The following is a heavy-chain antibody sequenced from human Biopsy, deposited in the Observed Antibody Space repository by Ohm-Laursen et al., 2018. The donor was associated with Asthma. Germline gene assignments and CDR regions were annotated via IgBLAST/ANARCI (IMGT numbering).Heavy chain of an antibody. CDR1: GGTFSNFA. J-gene: IGHJ6*02. CDR3: TRCQVGYSSGWSLLLKKIYYSGMDV. V-gene: IGHV1-69*13. D-gene: IGHD6-19*01. Sequence: SVKVSCNAPGGTFSNFAISWVRQAPGQGLEWLGGIMTVFGTTNYAQKIQGRATITADESTSTAYMEVTSLRSEETAIYYCTRCQVGYSSGWSLLLKKIYYSGMDVWGQGTAVTVSS. CDR2: IMTVFGTT.